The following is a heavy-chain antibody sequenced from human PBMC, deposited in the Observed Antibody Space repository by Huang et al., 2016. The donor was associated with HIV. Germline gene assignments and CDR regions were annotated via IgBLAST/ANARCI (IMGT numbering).Heavy chain of an antibody. J-gene: IGHJ3*02. CDR3: ARHFSYYDSSGYTPWDAFDI. D-gene: IGHD3-22*01. Sequence: QLQLQGSGPGLVKPSETLSLTCTVSGGSITSSSYYWGWIRQPPGKGLEWVGSFYYSGSTAYNPSLKGRVTVPVDTSKTQFSLKLSSVTAADTAVYYCARHFSYYDSSGYTPWDAFDIWGQGTMVTVSS. CDR2: FYYSGST. CDR1: GGSITSSSYY. V-gene: IGHV4-39*01.